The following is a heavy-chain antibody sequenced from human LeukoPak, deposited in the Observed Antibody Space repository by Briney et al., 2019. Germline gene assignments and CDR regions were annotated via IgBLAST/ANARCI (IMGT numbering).Heavy chain of an antibody. V-gene: IGHV1-2*02. J-gene: IGHJ4*02. CDR2: INPNSGGT. Sequence: ASVKVSCKASGYAFTGHYMHWVRQAPGQGLEWMGWINPNSGGTNYAQKFRGRVTMTRDTSISTAYMELGSLGSDDTAVYYCARDQSTSFSSSYHFDYWGQGTLVTVSS. D-gene: IGHD6-6*01. CDR3: ARDQSTSFSSSYHFDY. CDR1: GYAFTGHY.